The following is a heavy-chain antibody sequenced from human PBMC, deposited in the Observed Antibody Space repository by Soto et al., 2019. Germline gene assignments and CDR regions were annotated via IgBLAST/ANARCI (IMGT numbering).Heavy chain of an antibody. J-gene: IGHJ4*02. Sequence: EVQLLESGGGLVQPGGSLRLSCAASGFTFSSYAMSWVRQAPGKGLEWVSAISGSGGSTYYADSVKGRFTISRDNSKNTLYLQMNSLRAEDTAVYYCPNFLWFGELLNYWGQGTLVTVSS. CDR3: PNFLWFGELLNY. CDR1: GFTFSSYA. D-gene: IGHD3-10*01. CDR2: ISGSGGST. V-gene: IGHV3-23*01.